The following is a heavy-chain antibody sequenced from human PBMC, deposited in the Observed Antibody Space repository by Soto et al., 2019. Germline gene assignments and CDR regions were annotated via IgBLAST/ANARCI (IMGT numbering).Heavy chain of an antibody. CDR3: ARAPKCSSTSRYGWFDP. J-gene: IGHJ5*02. CDR2: INPSGGST. Sequence: DSVKVSCKASGYTFTSYYMHWVRQAPGQGLEWMGIINPSGGSTSYAQKFQGRVTMTRDTSTSTVYMELSSLRSEDTAVYYCARAPKCSSTSRYGWFDPWAQGTLVTVS. D-gene: IGHD2-2*01. CDR1: GYTFTSYY. V-gene: IGHV1-46*03.